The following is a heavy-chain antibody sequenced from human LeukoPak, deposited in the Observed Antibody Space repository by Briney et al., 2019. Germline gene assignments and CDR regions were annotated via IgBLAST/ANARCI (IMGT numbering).Heavy chain of an antibody. D-gene: IGHD4-17*01. CDR3: ARVTRTFRYGDYIDYFDY. Sequence: SETLSLTCTVSGGSISSSSYYWGWIRQPPGKGLEWIGSIYYSGSTYYNPSLKSRVTISVDTSKNQFSLKLSSVTAADTAVYYCARVTRTFRYGDYIDYFDYWGQGTLVTVSS. V-gene: IGHV4-39*01. CDR2: IYYSGST. J-gene: IGHJ4*02. CDR1: GGSISSSSYY.